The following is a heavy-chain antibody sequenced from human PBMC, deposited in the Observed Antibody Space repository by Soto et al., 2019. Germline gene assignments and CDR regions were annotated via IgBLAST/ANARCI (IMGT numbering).Heavy chain of an antibody. CDR2: IYPGDSDT. CDR1: GYSFTSYW. J-gene: IGHJ6*02. CDR3: ARDYSNSIDYYYGMDV. D-gene: IGHD4-4*01. Sequence: GESLKISCKGSGYSFTSYWIGWVRQMPGKGLEWMGIIYPGDSDTRYSPSFQGQVTISADKSISTAYLQWSSLKASDTAMYYCARDYSNSIDYYYGMDVWGQGTTVTVSS. V-gene: IGHV5-51*01.